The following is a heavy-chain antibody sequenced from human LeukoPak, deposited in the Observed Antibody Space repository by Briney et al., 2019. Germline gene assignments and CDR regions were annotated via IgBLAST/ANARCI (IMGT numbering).Heavy chain of an antibody. Sequence: QTGGSLRLSCAVSGFTSYSDYMSWVRQAPGRGLEWVASLKRDGSERTYVYSVKGRFSISRDSAKDSLYLQMNGLGAEDTAVYYRAPGSPTNLYWGQGALVTVSS. CDR1: GFTSYSDY. CDR2: LKRDGSER. CDR3: APGSPTNLY. J-gene: IGHJ4*02. D-gene: IGHD1-26*01. V-gene: IGHV3-7*01.